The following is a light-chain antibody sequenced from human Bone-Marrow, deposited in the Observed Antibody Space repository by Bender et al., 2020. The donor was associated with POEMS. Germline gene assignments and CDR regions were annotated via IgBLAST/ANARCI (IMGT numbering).Light chain of an antibody. J-gene: IGLJ3*02. CDR1: SSNIGTGYD. CDR2: GNT. V-gene: IGLV1-40*01. Sequence: QSVLTQPPSVSGAPGQRVTISCTGSSSNIGTGYDVHWYQQLPGTAPKPLIYGNTNRPSGVPDRFSGSKSGTSASLAITGLQPEDEAYYYCQSYDISLSGYWVFGGGTKLTVL. CDR3: QSYDISLSGYWV.